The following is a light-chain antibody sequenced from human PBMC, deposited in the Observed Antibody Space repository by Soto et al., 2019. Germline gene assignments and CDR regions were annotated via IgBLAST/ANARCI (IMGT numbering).Light chain of an antibody. CDR2: EVS. CDR3: SSYTSTTTPHVV. Sequence: QSALTQPASVSGSPGQSITISCTGTGSDVGGYNYVSWYQQHPDKAPKLMIYEVSNRPSGVSNRFSGSKSGNTASLTISGLQAEDEADYYCSSYTSTTTPHVVFGGGTQLTVL. V-gene: IGLV2-14*01. CDR1: GSDVGGYNY. J-gene: IGLJ2*01.